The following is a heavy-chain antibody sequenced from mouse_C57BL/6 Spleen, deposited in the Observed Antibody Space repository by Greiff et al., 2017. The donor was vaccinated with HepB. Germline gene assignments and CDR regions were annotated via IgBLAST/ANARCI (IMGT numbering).Heavy chain of an antibody. V-gene: IGHV1-63*01. CDR3: ARGLYGNQFAY. D-gene: IGHD2-1*01. CDR1: GYTFTNYW. CDR2: IYPGGGYT. J-gene: IGHJ3*01. Sequence: QVQLKQSGAELVRPGTSVKMSCKASGYTFTNYWIGWAKQRPGHGLEWIGDIYPGGGYTNYNEKFKGKATLTADKSSSTAYMQFSSLTSEDSAIYYCARGLYGNQFAYWGQGTLVTVSA.